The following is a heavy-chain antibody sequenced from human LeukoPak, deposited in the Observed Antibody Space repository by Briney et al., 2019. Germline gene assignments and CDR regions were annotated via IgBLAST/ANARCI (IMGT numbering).Heavy chain of an antibody. J-gene: IGHJ5*02. CDR1: GGSFSGYY. Sequence: PSETLSLTCAVYGGSFSGYYWSWIRQPPGKGLEWIGEINHSGSTNYNPSLKSRVTISVDTSKNQFSLKLSSVPAADTAVYYCARVGRDYVWGSYRDNWFDPWGQGTLVTVSS. V-gene: IGHV4-34*01. CDR2: INHSGST. CDR3: ARVGRDYVWGSYRDNWFDP. D-gene: IGHD3-16*02.